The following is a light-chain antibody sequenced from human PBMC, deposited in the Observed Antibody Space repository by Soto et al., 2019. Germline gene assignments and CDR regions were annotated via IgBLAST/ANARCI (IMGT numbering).Light chain of an antibody. CDR1: QSVSSY. Sequence: EIVLTQSPATLSLSPGNRATLSCRASQSVSSYLAWYQQKPGQAPRLLIYDASNSATGIPSRFSGSGSGTDFTLTITGLEPEDFAVYYCQQRSNWPSTFGGGTKVEIK. CDR2: DAS. V-gene: IGKV3-11*01. CDR3: QQRSNWPST. J-gene: IGKJ4*01.